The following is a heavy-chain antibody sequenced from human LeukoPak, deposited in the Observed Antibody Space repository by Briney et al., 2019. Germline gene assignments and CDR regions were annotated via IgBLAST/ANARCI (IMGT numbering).Heavy chain of an antibody. D-gene: IGHD3-22*01. CDR1: DDSLSSYY. J-gene: IGHJ6*03. V-gene: IGHV4-59*08. CDR3: ARLPYYCDSHGFRDYHYYMDV. Sequence: PSETLSLTCTVADDSLSSYYWTWIRQSPGKGLEWLAYMFFSGATTYNPSLRSRVTVLLDTSKKQFSLKLSSVTAADTAVYYCARLPYYCDSHGFRDYHYYMDVWGKGTTVSVSS. CDR2: MFFSGAT.